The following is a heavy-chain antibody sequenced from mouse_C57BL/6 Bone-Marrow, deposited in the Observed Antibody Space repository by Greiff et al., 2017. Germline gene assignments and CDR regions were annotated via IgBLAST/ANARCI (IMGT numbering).Heavy chain of an antibody. CDR2: ISSGGDYI. Sequence: EVNVVESGEGLVKPGGSLKLSCAASGFTFSSYAMSWVRQTPEKRLEWVAYISSGGDYIYYADTVKGRFTISRDNARNTLYLQMSSLKSEDTAMYYCTRYGYDSFDYWGQGNTLTVSS. CDR1: GFTFSSYA. D-gene: IGHD2-2*01. J-gene: IGHJ2*01. CDR3: TRYGYDSFDY. V-gene: IGHV5-9-1*02.